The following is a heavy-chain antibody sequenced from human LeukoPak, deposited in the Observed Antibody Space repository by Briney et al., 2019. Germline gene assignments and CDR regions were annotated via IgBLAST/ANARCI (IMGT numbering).Heavy chain of an antibody. V-gene: IGHV3-21*04. J-gene: IGHJ4*02. Sequence: GGSLRLSCAASGFTFSSYSMNWVRQAPGKGLEWVSSISSSSSYIYYADSVKGRFTISRDNSKNTLYLQMNSLRAEDTAVYYCAKVADYGSFLDYWGQGTLVTVSS. D-gene: IGHD3-10*01. CDR2: ISSSSSYI. CDR1: GFTFSSYS. CDR3: AKVADYGSFLDY.